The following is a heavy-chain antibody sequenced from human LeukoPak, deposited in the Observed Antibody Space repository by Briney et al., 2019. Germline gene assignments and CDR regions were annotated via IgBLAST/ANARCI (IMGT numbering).Heavy chain of an antibody. CDR1: GYTFTSYD. J-gene: IGHJ6*02. D-gene: IGHD3-3*01. CDR2: MNPNSGNT. Sequence: ASVKVSCKASGYTFTSYDINWVRQATGQGLEWMGWMNPNSGNTGYAQKFQGRATMTRNTSISTAYMELSGLRSEDTAVYYCARGSLLTLRFLEWSSGRYYYGMDVWGQGTTVTVSS. CDR3: ARGSLLTLRFLEWSSGRYYYGMDV. V-gene: IGHV1-8*01.